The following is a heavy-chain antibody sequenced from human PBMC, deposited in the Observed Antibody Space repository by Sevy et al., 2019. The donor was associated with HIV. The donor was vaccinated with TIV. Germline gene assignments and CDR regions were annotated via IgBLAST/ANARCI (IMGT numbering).Heavy chain of an antibody. V-gene: IGHV3-48*01. D-gene: IGHD6-6*01. CDR1: GFTFSNYN. CDR2: ISSSRSTI. J-gene: IGHJ6*02. Sequence: GGSLRLSCAASGFTFSNYNMNRVRQAPGKGLEWVSYISSSRSTIYYADSVKGRFTISRDNAKNSLYLQMNSLRAEDTAVYYCATRSSGRGYYYYGMDVWGQGTTVTVSS. CDR3: ATRSSGRGYYYYGMDV.